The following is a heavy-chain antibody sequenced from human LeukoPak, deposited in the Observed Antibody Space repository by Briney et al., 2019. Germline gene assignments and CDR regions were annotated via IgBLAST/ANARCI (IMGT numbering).Heavy chain of an antibody. D-gene: IGHD1-14*01. CDR1: GGSMTSGTFS. CDR3: ARDTLTAPFYYSYMDV. J-gene: IGHJ6*03. CDR2: AHTSGST. Sequence: SETLSLTCIVSGGSMTSGTFSWSWIRQPAGKGLQWIGRAHTSGSTNYNPSLQSRVTISVDTSKNLFSLELSSVTAADMAVYYCARDTLTAPFYYSYMDVWGKGTTVTVSS. V-gene: IGHV4-61*02.